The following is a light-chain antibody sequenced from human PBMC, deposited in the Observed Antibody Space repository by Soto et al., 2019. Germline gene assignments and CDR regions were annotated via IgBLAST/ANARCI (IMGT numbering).Light chain of an antibody. Sequence: QSALTQPASVSGSPGQSITISCTGTSSDVGAYNYVSWYQQHPGKAPKLMIFEVSDRPSGVSNRFSGSKSGNTASLTISGLHAEDDAYYYCSSYTSSNTLVFGGGTKLTVL. J-gene: IGLJ2*01. V-gene: IGLV2-14*01. CDR3: SSYTSSNTLV. CDR2: EVS. CDR1: SSDVGAYNY.